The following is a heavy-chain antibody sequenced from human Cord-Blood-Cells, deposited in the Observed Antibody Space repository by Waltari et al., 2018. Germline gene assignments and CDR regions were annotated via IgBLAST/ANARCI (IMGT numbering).Heavy chain of an antibody. J-gene: IGHJ4*02. Sequence: EVQLVASGGGLVQPGRSLRLSCAASGFTFDDYAMHWVRQAPGKGLAWVSGISWNSGSIGYADSVKGRFTISRDNAKNSLYLQMNSLRAEDTALYYCAKAWGRAAAGSDYWGQGTLVTVSS. D-gene: IGHD6-13*01. CDR1: GFTFDDYA. CDR3: AKAWGRAAAGSDY. CDR2: ISWNSGSI. V-gene: IGHV3-9*01.